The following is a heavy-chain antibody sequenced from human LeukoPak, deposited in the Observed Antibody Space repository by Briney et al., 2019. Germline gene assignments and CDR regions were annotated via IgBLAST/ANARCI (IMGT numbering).Heavy chain of an antibody. CDR3: ARLSSADYGKGYFQY. V-gene: IGHV4-59*08. CDR2: IYYNGGT. Sequence: SETLSLTCAVSGFSIRSYYWSWIRQPPGKGLEWIGYIYYNGGTNYNPSLKSRVTISVDTSKNHFSLKLSSVTAADTAVYYCARLSSADYGKGYFQYWGQGTLVTVSS. CDR1: GFSIRSYY. D-gene: IGHD4-17*01. J-gene: IGHJ1*01.